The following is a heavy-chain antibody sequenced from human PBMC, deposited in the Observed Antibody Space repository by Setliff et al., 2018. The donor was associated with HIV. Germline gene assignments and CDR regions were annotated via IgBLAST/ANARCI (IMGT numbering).Heavy chain of an antibody. D-gene: IGHD3-10*01. J-gene: IGHJ6*03. CDR3: ARVPRISYTRGVYYYYYMDV. V-gene: IGHV3-74*01. CDR1: TRISTPDW. Sequence: GSLRLSCVASTRISTPDWIHWVRQAPGAGLVWVARINSAGSSSSYADSVKGRFTISRDNAKNTLYLQMSSLRADDTAVYYCARVPRISYTRGVYYYYYMDVWGKGTTVTVSS. CDR2: INSAGSSS.